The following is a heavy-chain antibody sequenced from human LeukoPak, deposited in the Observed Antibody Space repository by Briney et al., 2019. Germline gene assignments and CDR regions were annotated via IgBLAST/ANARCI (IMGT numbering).Heavy chain of an antibody. CDR2: ISWNSGSI. D-gene: IGHD3-22*01. V-gene: IGHV3-9*01. CDR3: AKEGSSAYLNYFES. Sequence: PGGSLRLSCAASGFTFDDYAMHWVRQAPGKGLEWVSGISWNSGSIGYMDSVKGRFTISRDNAKNSLYLQMNSLRAEDTALYYCAKEGSSAYLNYFESWGQGTLVTVSS. J-gene: IGHJ4*02. CDR1: GFTFDDYA.